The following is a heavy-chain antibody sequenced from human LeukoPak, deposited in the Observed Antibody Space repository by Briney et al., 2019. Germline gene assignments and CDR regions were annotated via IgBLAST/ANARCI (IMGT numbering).Heavy chain of an antibody. CDR1: GFKFSIYV. CDR3: AKGGWVSPFEY. D-gene: IGHD6-19*01. V-gene: IGHV3-23*01. J-gene: IGHJ4*02. CDR2: IRTDGTA. Sequence: GGSLRLSCAASGFKFSIYVMSWVRQAPGKGLEWVSLIRTDGTANYPDSVKGRFSVFRDNSRNTLYLQINSLRADDTATYYCAKGGWVSPFEYWGQGSLVTVSS.